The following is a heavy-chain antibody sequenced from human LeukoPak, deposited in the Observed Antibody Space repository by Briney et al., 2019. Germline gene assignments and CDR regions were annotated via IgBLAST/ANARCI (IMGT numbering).Heavy chain of an antibody. CDR2: ISYDGSNK. J-gene: IGHJ4*02. D-gene: IGHD3-22*01. CDR1: GFTFSSYG. Sequence: GGSLRLSCSASGFTFSSYGMHWVRQAPGKGLEWVAVISYDGSNKYYTDSVKGRFTISRDNSKNTLYLQMNSLRAEDTAVYYCAVAYSSSGYYPVDYWGQGTLVTVSS. CDR3: AVAYSSSGYYPVDY. V-gene: IGHV3-30*03.